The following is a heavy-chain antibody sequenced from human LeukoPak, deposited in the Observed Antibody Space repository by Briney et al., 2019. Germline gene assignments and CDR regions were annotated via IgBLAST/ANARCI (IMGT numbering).Heavy chain of an antibody. J-gene: IGHJ4*02. V-gene: IGHV4-38-2*02. CDR1: GYFISSGYY. CDR3: ATDSQDDYDFWSGYDY. CDR2: IYHRGST. D-gene: IGHD3-3*01. Sequence: KPSETLSLTCTVSGYFISSGYYWGWIRQPPGEGVEGIGSIYHRGSTYYNPSLRSRFTISVDTSNNQVSMKLKSVTAADTAFYYCATDSQDDYDFWSGYDYWGQGTLVTVSS.